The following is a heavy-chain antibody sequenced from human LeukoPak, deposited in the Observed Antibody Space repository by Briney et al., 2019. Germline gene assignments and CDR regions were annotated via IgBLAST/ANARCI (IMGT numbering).Heavy chain of an antibody. CDR2: IKHDGSEI. J-gene: IGHJ5*02. CDR1: GFTFSNYW. CDR3: ARDRYCSGGSCYGWFDP. D-gene: IGHD2-15*01. Sequence: GGSLRLSCAASGFTFSNYWMSWVRQAPGKGLEWVANIKHDGSEIYYVDSVKGRFTISRDNAKNSLYLQMNSLRAEDTAVYHCARDRYCSGGSCYGWFDPWGQGTLVTVSS. V-gene: IGHV3-7*01.